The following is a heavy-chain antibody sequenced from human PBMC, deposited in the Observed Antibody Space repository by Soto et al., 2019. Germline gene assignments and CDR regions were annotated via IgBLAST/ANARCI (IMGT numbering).Heavy chain of an antibody. CDR2: FIPIIGGG. J-gene: IGHJ3*01. V-gene: IGHV1-69*01. CDR3: ARRSVSHSNAFDF. D-gene: IGHD2-15*01. CDR1: GGTFRNLA. Sequence: QVQLVQSGAEVKKPGSSVKVSCKASGGTFRNLAINWLRQAPGQGLEWMGGFIPIIGGGINAQKFQGRVTITSDETTSTAYMELSSLKSEDTGMYFCARRSVSHSNAFDFWGQGTMVTVSS.